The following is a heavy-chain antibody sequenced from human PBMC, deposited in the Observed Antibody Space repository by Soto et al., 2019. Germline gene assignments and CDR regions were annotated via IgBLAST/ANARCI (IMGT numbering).Heavy chain of an antibody. V-gene: IGHV1-18*01. CDR3: AKDSPPVDS. CDR1: DYTFTSCG. CDR2: ISAYNGNT. Sequence: QVQLEQSGAEVKKPGASVKVSLQASDYTFTSCGISWVRQAPGQGLEWMGWISAYNGNTKYAQKLQGRVTMTTDTATSTAYMELRSLRPDDTAVYYCAKDSPPVDSWGQGTLGTVSS. J-gene: IGHJ4*02.